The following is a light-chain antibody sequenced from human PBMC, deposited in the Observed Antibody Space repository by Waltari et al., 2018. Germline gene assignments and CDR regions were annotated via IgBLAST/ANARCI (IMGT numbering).Light chain of an antibody. CDR1: QSVGSS. J-gene: IGKJ1*01. Sequence: EIVLTPSPGTRSFSPGEGATLSCRASQSVGSSLVWYQQKPGQAPRLLIYGASSRATGIPDRFTCSGSGTDFSLTISRLEPEDFAVYYCQMYVRLPVTFGQGTKVEI. V-gene: IGKV3-20*01. CDR3: QMYVRLPVT. CDR2: GAS.